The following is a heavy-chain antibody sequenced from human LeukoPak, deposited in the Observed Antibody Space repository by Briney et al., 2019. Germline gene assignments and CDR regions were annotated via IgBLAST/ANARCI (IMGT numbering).Heavy chain of an antibody. CDR3: ARDRVVPASFTFDY. J-gene: IGHJ4*02. Sequence: GGSLRLSCAASGFTFSSYGMSWVRQAPGKGLEWVSAISGSGGSTYYADSVKGRFTISRDNAKNSLYLQMNSLRAEDTAVYYCARDRVVPASFTFDYWGQGTLVTVSS. CDR1: GFTFSSYG. D-gene: IGHD2-2*01. CDR2: ISGSGGST. V-gene: IGHV3-23*01.